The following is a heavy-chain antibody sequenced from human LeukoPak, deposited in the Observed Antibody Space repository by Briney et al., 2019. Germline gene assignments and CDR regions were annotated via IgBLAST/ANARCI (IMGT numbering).Heavy chain of an antibody. CDR3: AKDRSSSWSFDY. J-gene: IGHJ4*02. CDR2: MAYDGSNE. Sequence: WGSLRLSCAASGFTFSSYGMHWVRQAPGKGLEWVAVMAYDGSNEYYADSVKGRFTISRVNSKNTLYLQMSSLRTEDTAVFYCAKDRSSSWSFDYWGQGTLVTVSS. CDR1: GFTFSSYG. D-gene: IGHD6-13*01. V-gene: IGHV3-30*18.